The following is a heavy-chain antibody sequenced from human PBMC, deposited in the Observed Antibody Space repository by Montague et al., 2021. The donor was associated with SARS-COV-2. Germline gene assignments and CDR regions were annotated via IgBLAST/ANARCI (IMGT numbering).Heavy chain of an antibody. CDR1: GGSSSSDY. CDR2: ISYSGST. CDR3: GRGISSWWAVGY. D-gene: IGHD6-13*01. Sequence: SETLSLTCTVSGGSSSSDYWSWIRQPPGKGLEWIGYISYSGSTTYNPSLKSRVTISVDTSKNQFSLRLSSATAADTAVYYCGRGISSWWAVGYWGQGILVTVSS. J-gene: IGHJ4*02. V-gene: IGHV4-59*08.